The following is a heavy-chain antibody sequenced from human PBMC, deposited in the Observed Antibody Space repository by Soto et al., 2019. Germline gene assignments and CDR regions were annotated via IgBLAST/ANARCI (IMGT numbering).Heavy chain of an antibody. J-gene: IGHJ6*02. CDR3: ARDRPPCGGDCYFDYYYGMDV. V-gene: IGHV3-30-3*01. CDR2: ISYDGSNK. D-gene: IGHD2-21*02. CDR1: GFTFSSYA. Sequence: QVQLVESGGGVVQPGRSLRLSCAASGFTFSSYAMHWVRQAPGKGLEWVAVISYDGSNKYYADSVKGRFTISRDNSKNTLYLQMNSLRAEDTAVYYCARDRPPCGGDCYFDYYYGMDVWGQGTTVTVSS.